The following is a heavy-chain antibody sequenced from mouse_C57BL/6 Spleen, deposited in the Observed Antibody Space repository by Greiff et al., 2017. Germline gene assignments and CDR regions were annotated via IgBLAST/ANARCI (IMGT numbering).Heavy chain of an antibody. CDR1: GYTFTSYW. V-gene: IGHV1-69*01. CDR3: ARRDGYSPWCAY. J-gene: IGHJ3*01. D-gene: IGHD2-3*01. CDR2: IDPSDSYT. Sequence: QVQLQQPGAELVMPGASVKLSCKASGYTFTSYWMHWVKQRPGQGLEWIGEIDPSDSYTNYNQKFKGKSTLTVDKSSSTAYMQLSSLTSEDSAVYYCARRDGYSPWCAYWGQGTLVTVSA.